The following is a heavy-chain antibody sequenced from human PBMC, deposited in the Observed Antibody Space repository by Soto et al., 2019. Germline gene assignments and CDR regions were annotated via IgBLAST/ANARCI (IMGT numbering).Heavy chain of an antibody. V-gene: IGHV4-31*03. Sequence: SETLSLTCTVSGGSISSGGYYWSWIRQHPGKGLEWIGYIYYSGSTYHNPSLKSRVTISVDTSKNQFSLKLSSVTAADTAVYYCARSSQSSVTTVDYWGQGTLVTVSS. D-gene: IGHD4-17*01. CDR2: IYYSGST. CDR1: GGSISSGGYY. J-gene: IGHJ4*02. CDR3: ARSSQSSVTTVDY.